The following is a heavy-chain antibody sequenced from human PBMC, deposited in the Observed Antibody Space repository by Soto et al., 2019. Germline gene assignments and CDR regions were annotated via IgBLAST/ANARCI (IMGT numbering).Heavy chain of an antibody. CDR3: AGVSGSFYASLDY. CDR2: IYYSGNT. D-gene: IGHD1-26*01. J-gene: IGHJ4*02. Sequence: SETLSLTCTVSGGSISSYYWSWIRQPPGKGLEWIGYIYYSGNTDYNPSLKSRVTISVDTSKNQFSLKLNSVAAADTAVYYCAGVSGSFYASLDYWGQGALVTVSS. V-gene: IGHV4-59*01. CDR1: GGSISSYY.